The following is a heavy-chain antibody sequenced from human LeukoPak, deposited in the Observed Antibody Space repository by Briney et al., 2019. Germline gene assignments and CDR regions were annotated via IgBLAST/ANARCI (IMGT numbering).Heavy chain of an antibody. J-gene: IGHJ4*02. CDR1: EFTFSSFW. Sequence: GGSLRLSCSTSEFTFSSFWMSWVRQAPGKGLEWVANIKQDGSEKYYVDSVKGRFTIPRDNAKNSLYLQMDSLRAEDTAVYYCVRRGGSITTRPFDYWGQGTLVTVSS. D-gene: IGHD6-6*01. CDR2: IKQDGSEK. CDR3: VRRGGSITTRPFDY. V-gene: IGHV3-7*01.